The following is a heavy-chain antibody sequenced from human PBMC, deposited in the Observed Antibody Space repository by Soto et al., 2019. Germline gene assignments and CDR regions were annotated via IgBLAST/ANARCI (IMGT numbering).Heavy chain of an antibody. CDR2: IWYDGSNK. CDR1: GFTFSSYG. CDR3: ARDDIEIAAAGTWDDYYYYGMDV. V-gene: IGHV3-33*01. J-gene: IGHJ6*02. Sequence: PGGSLRLSCAASGFTFSSYGMHWVRQAPGKGLEWVAVIWYDGSNKYYADSVKGRFTISRDNSKNTLYLQMNSLRAEDTAVYYCARDDIEIAAAGTWDDYYYYGMDVWGQGTTVTVSS. D-gene: IGHD6-13*01.